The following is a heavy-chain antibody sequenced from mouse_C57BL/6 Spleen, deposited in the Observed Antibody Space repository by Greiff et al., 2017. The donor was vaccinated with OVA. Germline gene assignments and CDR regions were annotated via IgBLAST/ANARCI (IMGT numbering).Heavy chain of an antibody. D-gene: IGHD1-1*01. CDR3: ARLITTVVATPMDY. CDR1: GYAFSSYW. V-gene: IGHV1-80*01. J-gene: IGHJ4*01. Sequence: QVQLQQSGAELVKPGASVKISCKASGYAFSSYWMNWVKQRPGKGLEWIGQIYPGDGDTNYNGKFKGKATLTADKSSSTAYMQLSSLTSEDSAVYFCARLITTVVATPMDYWGQGTSVTVSS. CDR2: IYPGDGDT.